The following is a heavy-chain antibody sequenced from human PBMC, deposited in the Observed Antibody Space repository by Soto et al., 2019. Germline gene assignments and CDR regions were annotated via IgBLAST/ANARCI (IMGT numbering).Heavy chain of an antibody. D-gene: IGHD2-21*01. CDR2: INAGNGNT. V-gene: IGHV1-3*01. J-gene: IGHJ1*01. CDR3: ARPHCGGDCYYGYFQH. Sequence: GASVKVSCKASGYTFTSYAMHWVRQAPGQRLEWMGWINAGNGNTKYSQKFQGRVTITRDTSASTAYMELSSLRSEDTAVYYCARPHCGGDCYYGYFQHWGQGTLVTVSS. CDR1: GYTFTSYA.